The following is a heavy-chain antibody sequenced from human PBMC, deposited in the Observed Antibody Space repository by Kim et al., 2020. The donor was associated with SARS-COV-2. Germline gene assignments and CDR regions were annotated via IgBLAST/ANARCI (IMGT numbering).Heavy chain of an antibody. J-gene: IGHJ6*02. CDR3: ARDGMDV. Sequence: GDGGTTFYEDAVKGRFTISRGTRKTSLFLQMNTLRTDDTALYYCARDGMDVWGRGTTVIVSS. CDR2: GDGGTT. V-gene: IGHV3-43*02.